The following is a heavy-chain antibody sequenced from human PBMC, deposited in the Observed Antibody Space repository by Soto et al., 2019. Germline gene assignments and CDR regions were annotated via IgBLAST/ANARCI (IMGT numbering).Heavy chain of an antibody. V-gene: IGHV1-69*13. J-gene: IGHJ4*02. CDR1: GGTFSSYA. CDR3: ARFGDDYGDYVDPYYFDF. CDR2: IIPIFGTA. Sequence: SVKVSCKASGGTFSSYAISWVRQAPGQGLEWMGGIIPIFGTANYAQKFQGRVTITADESTSTAYMELSSPRSEDTAVYYCARFGDDYGDYVDPYYFDFWGQGILVTVSS. D-gene: IGHD4-17*01.